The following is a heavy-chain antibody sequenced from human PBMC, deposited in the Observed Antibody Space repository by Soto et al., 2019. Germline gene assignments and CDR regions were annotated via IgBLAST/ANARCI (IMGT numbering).Heavy chain of an antibody. Sequence: QVQLVQSGAEVKKPGSSVKVSCKASGGTFSSYTISWVRQAPGQGLEWMGRIIPILGIANYAQKFQGRVTITADKSTSTAYMELSSLRSEDTAVYYCAREDCSGGSCYPAYYYYGMDVW. J-gene: IGHJ6*01. V-gene: IGHV1-69*02. CDR1: GGTFSSYT. CDR2: IIPILGIA. CDR3: AREDCSGGSCYPAYYYYGMDV. D-gene: IGHD2-15*01.